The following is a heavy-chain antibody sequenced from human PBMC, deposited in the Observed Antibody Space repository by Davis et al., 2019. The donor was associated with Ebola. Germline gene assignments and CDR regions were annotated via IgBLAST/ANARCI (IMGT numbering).Heavy chain of an antibody. D-gene: IGHD2-21*01. CDR2: MFYSGST. J-gene: IGHJ6*02. CDR3: ARGRNLACDV. Sequence: MPSETLSLTCTVSGGSISRNTNYWGWIRQPPGKGLEWIGSIGSMFYSGSTHYNPSLKSRVTISVDTSKNQFSLQLDSVTPEDTAIYYCARGRNLACDVWGQGTTVTVSS. CDR1: GGSISRNTNY. V-gene: IGHV4-39*07.